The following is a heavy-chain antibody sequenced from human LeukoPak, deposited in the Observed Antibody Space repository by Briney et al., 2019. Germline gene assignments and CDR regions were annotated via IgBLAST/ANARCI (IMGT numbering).Heavy chain of an antibody. CDR2: INWNGGST. V-gene: IGHV3-20*04. D-gene: IGHD6-19*01. J-gene: IGHJ4*02. Sequence: GGSLRLSCAASGLTFADYGMSWVRQAPGKGLEWVSGINWNGGSTGYADSVKGRFTISRDNAKNSLYLQMNSLGAEATTVYYCCGDVYSSGWSSPDYWGQGTRVTVSS. CDR1: GLTFADYG. CDR3: CGDVYSSGWSSPDY.